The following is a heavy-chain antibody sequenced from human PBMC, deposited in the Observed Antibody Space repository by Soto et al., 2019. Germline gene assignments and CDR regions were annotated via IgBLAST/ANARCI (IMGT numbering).Heavy chain of an antibody. Sequence: TSETLSLTCAVYGGSFSGYYWSWIRQPPGKGLEWIGEINHSGSTNYNPSLKSRVTISVDTSKNQFSLKLSSVTAADTAMYYCARSRGMVRGTYGMDVWGQGTTVTVSS. V-gene: IGHV4-34*01. CDR2: INHSGST. D-gene: IGHD3-10*01. J-gene: IGHJ6*02. CDR1: GGSFSGYY. CDR3: ARSRGMVRGTYGMDV.